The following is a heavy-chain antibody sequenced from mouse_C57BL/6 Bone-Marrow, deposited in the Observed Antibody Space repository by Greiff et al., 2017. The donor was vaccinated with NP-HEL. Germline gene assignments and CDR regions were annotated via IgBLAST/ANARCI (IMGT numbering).Heavy chain of an antibody. V-gene: IGHV1-75*01. D-gene: IGHD1-1*01. CDR3: ARRITTLPEGYYYAMDY. J-gene: IGHJ4*01. CDR1: GYTFTDYY. CDR2: IFPGSGST. Sequence: QVQLQQSGPELVKPGASVKISCKASGYTFTDYYINWVKQRPGQGLEWIGWIFPGSGSTYYNEKFKGKATLTVDKSSSTAYMLLSSLTSEDSAVYFCARRITTLPEGYYYAMDYWGQGTSVTVSS.